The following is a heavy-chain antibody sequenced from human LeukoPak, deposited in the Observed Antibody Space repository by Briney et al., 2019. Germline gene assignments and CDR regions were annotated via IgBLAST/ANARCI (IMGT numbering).Heavy chain of an antibody. Sequence: GGSLRLSCAASGFTFSSYSMNWVRQAPGKGLEWVSSISSSSSYIYYADSVKGRFTISRDNSNNTLYLQMNSLRAEDTALYYCAKSSSYSVNSPSAYWGQGTLVTVSS. CDR1: GFTFSSYS. V-gene: IGHV3-21*04. CDR3: AKSSSYSVNSPSAY. D-gene: IGHD4-23*01. CDR2: ISSSSSYI. J-gene: IGHJ4*02.